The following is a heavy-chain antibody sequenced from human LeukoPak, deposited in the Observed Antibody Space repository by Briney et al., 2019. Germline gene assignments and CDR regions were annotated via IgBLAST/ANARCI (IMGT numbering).Heavy chain of an antibody. D-gene: IGHD6-13*01. J-gene: IGHJ6*03. Sequence: GASVKVSCKASGYTFTGYYMHWVRQAPGQGLEWMGWISAYNGNTNYAQKLQGRVTMTTDTSTSTAYMELRSLRSDDTAVYYCAREGADSSWYYYYYYMDVWGKGTTVTVSS. CDR2: ISAYNGNT. CDR1: GYTFTGYY. V-gene: IGHV1-18*04. CDR3: AREGADSSWYYYYYYMDV.